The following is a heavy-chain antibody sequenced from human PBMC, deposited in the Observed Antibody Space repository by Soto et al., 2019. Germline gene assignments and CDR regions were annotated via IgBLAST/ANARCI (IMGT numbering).Heavy chain of an antibody. CDR3: ARDLEAARTGDYYYYGMDV. D-gene: IGHD6-6*01. Sequence: QVQLVQSGAEVKKPGASVKVACKASGYTFTGYYMHWVRQAPGQGLEWMGWINPDSGGTNYAQKFQGWVTMTRDTSISTAYMELSRLRSDDTAVYYCARDLEAARTGDYYYYGMDVWGQRTTVTVSS. V-gene: IGHV1-2*04. CDR1: GYTFTGYY. J-gene: IGHJ6*02. CDR2: INPDSGGT.